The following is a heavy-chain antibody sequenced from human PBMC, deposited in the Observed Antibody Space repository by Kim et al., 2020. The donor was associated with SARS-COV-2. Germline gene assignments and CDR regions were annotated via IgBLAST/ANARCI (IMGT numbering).Heavy chain of an antibody. V-gene: IGHV1-69*13. Sequence: SVKVSCKASGGTFSSYAISWVRQAPGQGLEWMGGIIPIFGTANYAQKFQGRVTITADESTSTAYMELSSLRSEDTAVYYCARVGYGSGSCYNVYYYGMDVWGQGTTVTVSS. CDR2: IIPIFGTA. CDR1: GGTFSSYA. CDR3: ARVGYGSGSCYNVYYYGMDV. D-gene: IGHD3-10*01. J-gene: IGHJ6*02.